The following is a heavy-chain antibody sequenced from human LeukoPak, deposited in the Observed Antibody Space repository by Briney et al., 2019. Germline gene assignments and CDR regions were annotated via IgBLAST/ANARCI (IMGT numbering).Heavy chain of an antibody. Sequence: ASVKVCCKASGYTFTSHGISWVRQAPGQGLEWMGWVSAYNGNTNYAQKLQGRVTMTTDTSTSTAYMELRSLRSDDTAVYYCARVRQRITIFGVVITGAFDIWGQGTMVTVSS. D-gene: IGHD3-3*01. CDR1: GYTFTSHG. J-gene: IGHJ3*02. CDR3: ARVRQRITIFGVVITGAFDI. CDR2: VSAYNGNT. V-gene: IGHV1-18*01.